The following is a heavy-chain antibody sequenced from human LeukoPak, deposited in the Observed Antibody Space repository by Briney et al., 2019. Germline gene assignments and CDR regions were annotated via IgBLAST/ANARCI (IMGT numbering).Heavy chain of an antibody. CDR3: ASGGGDCSGGSCYPPEY. CDR2: IYYSGST. Sequence: SETLSLTCTVSGGSISSYYWSWIRQPPGKGLEWIGYIYYSGSTNYNPSLKSRVTISVDTSKNQFSLKLSSVTAADTAVYYCASGGGDCSGGSCYPPEYWGQGTLVTVSS. CDR1: GGSISSYY. D-gene: IGHD2-15*01. J-gene: IGHJ4*02. V-gene: IGHV4-59*01.